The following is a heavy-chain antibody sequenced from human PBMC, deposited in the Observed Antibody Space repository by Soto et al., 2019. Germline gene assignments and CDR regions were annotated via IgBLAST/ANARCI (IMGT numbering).Heavy chain of an antibody. D-gene: IGHD2-21*02. CDR1: GGSISSGGYY. J-gene: IGHJ6*03. V-gene: IGHV4-31*03. Sequence: SETLSLTCTVSGGSISSGGYYWSWIRQHPGKGLEWIGYIYYSGSTYYNPSLKSRVTISVDTSKNQFSLKLSSVTAADTAVFYCAGRGDYVDYYYYMDVWGKGTTVTVSS. CDR2: IYYSGST. CDR3: AGRGDYVDYYYYMDV.